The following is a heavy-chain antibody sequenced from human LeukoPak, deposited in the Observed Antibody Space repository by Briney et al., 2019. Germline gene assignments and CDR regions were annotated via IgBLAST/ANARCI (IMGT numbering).Heavy chain of an antibody. V-gene: IGHV3-21*01. CDR2: ISSSSSYI. D-gene: IGHD1-1*01. Sequence: GGSLRLSCAASGFTFSSCNMNWVRQAPGKGLEWVSSISSSSSYIYYADSVKGRFTISRGNAKNSLYLQMNSLRAEDTAVYYCATEWKCAYWGQGSLVSVSS. J-gene: IGHJ4*02. CDR3: ATEWKCAY. CDR1: GFTFSSCN.